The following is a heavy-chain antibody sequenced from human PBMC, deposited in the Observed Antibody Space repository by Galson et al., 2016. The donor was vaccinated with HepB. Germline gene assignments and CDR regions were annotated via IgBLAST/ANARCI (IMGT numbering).Heavy chain of an antibody. CDR3: AREGLHQHLALCDY. CDR1: GFAFGGYW. CDR2: VKQDGREK. Sequence: SLRLSCAASGFAFGGYWMSWVRQAPGKGLEWVANVKQDGREKYYVDSVKGRFTISRDNANNSLSLQMNSLRAEDTAVYYCAREGLHQHLALCDYWGQGILFTVTT. D-gene: IGHD2-2*01. J-gene: IGHJ4*02. V-gene: IGHV3-7*03.